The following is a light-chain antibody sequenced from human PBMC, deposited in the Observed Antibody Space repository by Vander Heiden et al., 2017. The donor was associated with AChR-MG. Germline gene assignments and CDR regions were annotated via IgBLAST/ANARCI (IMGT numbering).Light chain of an antibody. CDR2: DVS. Sequence: QSALTQPRSVSVSPGQSVTISCTAPSRDVGGSNLSSGYQPHPAKAPKLMIYDVSKRPSGVPDRFSGSKSGNTASLTISGLQAEDEADYYCCSYAGSYTFWVFGGGTKLTVL. V-gene: IGLV2-11*01. CDR1: SRDVGGSNL. J-gene: IGLJ3*02. CDR3: CSYAGSYTFWV.